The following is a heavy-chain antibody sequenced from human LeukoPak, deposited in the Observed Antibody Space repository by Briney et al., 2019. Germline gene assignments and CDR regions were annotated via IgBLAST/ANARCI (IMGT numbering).Heavy chain of an antibody. D-gene: IGHD2-21*02. CDR1: GFTFSSYA. CDR2: ISGSGGNT. Sequence: PGGSLRLSCAASGFTFSSYAMSWVRQAPGKGLERVSGISGSGGNTYNADSVKGRFTISRDNSKNTLYLQMNSLRAEDTAVYYCAKGRTTVVVTAIPNWGQGTLVTVSS. J-gene: IGHJ4*02. V-gene: IGHV3-23*01. CDR3: AKGRTTVVVTAIPN.